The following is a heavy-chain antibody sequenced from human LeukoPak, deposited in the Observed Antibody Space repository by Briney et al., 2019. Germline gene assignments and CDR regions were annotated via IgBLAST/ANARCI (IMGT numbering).Heavy chain of an antibody. J-gene: IGHJ3*01. CDR2: ITSGSDST. CDR1: GFTFSSYS. CDR3: ARTDAFDV. Sequence: GGSLRLSCAVSGFTFSSYSMNWVRQAPGRGLEWVSYITSGSDSTYYADSVKGRFTISRDNARKSLYLQMNSLRAEDTAVCYCARTDAFDVWGQGTMVTVSS. V-gene: IGHV3-48*01.